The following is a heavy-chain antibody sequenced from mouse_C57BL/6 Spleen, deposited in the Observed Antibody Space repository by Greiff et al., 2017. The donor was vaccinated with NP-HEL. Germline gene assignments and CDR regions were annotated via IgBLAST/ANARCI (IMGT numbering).Heavy chain of an antibody. V-gene: IGHV14-3*01. CDR1: GFNIKNTY. CDR2: IAPANGNT. CDR3: ARRAVLRGCYAMDY. Sequence: EVQLQESVAELVRPGASVKLSCTASGFNIKNTYMHWVKQRPEQGLEWIGRIAPANGNTKYAPKFQGQSTITADTADNTAYTQLRRLTSEDTAIYYSARRAVLRGCYAMDYWGQGTSVTVSA. D-gene: IGHD1-1*01. J-gene: IGHJ4*01.